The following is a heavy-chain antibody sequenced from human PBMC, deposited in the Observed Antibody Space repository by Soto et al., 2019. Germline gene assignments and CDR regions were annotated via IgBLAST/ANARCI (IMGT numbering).Heavy chain of an antibody. Sequence: QVQLVQSGAEVKKPGASVKVSCTASGYTFTHYAIHWVRHAPGQRLEWMGFINAGSGNTKYSQTFQGRLTFTKDTSASTAYMDLSSLRSEDTAIYCCARGLAAEGAGGQGTLVTVSS. J-gene: IGHJ4*02. V-gene: IGHV1-3*01. CDR3: ARGLAAEGA. D-gene: IGHD6-13*01. CDR2: INAGSGNT. CDR1: GYTFTHYA.